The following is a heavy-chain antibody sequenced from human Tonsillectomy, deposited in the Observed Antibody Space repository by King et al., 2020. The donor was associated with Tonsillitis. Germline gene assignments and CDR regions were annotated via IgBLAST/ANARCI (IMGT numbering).Heavy chain of an antibody. CDR3: AKDSNPYGSAVAVHY. D-gene: IGHD6-19*01. J-gene: IGHJ4*02. CDR2: IRYDGSNK. CDR1: GFTFSSYG. Sequence: VQLVESGGGVVQPGGSLRLSCAASGFTFSSYGMHWVRQAPGKGLEWVAFIRYDGSNKYYADSVRGRFTISRDNSKNTLFLQMNSLRTEDTAVYYCAKDSNPYGSAVAVHYWGQETLVTVSS. V-gene: IGHV3-30*02.